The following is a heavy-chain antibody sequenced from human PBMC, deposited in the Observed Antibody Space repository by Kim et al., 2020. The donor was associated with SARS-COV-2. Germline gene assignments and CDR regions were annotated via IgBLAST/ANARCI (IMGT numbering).Heavy chain of an antibody. CDR3: ARSYCSGGSCYYYYYGMDV. V-gene: IGHV3-48*03. CDR1: GFTFSSYE. D-gene: IGHD2-15*01. Sequence: GGSLRLSCAASGFTFSSYEMNWVRQAPGKGLEWVSYISSSGSTIYYADSVKGRFTISRDNAKNSLYLQMNSLRAEDTAVYYCARSYCSGGSCYYYYYGMDVWGQGTTVTVSS. CDR2: ISSSGSTI. J-gene: IGHJ6*02.